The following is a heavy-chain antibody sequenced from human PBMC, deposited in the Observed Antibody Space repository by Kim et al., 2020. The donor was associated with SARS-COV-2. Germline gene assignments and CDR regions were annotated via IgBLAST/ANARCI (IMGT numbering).Heavy chain of an antibody. CDR1: GFTFSSYS. J-gene: IGHJ4*02. V-gene: IGHV3-48*02. Sequence: GGSLRLSCAASGFTFSSYSMNWVRQAPGKGLEWVSYISSSSSTIYYADSVKGRFTISRDNAKNSLYLQMNSLRDEDTAVYYCARSLVYYDSSGCPDYWGQGTLVTVSS. CDR2: ISSSSSTI. D-gene: IGHD3-22*01. CDR3: ARSLVYYDSSGCPDY.